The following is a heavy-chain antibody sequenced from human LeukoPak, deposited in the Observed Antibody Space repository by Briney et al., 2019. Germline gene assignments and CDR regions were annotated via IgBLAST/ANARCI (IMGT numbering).Heavy chain of an antibody. CDR2: ISSTGSTI. CDR1: GFTFSSYE. V-gene: IGHV3-48*03. Sequence: GRSLRLSCAASGFTFSSYEMNWVRQAPGKGLEWVSYISSTGSTIYYADSVKGRFTISRDNAKNSLYLQMNSLRAEDTAIYYCARAGERLIGIPLDYWGQGTLVTVSS. J-gene: IGHJ4*02. D-gene: IGHD3-10*01. CDR3: ARAGERLIGIPLDY.